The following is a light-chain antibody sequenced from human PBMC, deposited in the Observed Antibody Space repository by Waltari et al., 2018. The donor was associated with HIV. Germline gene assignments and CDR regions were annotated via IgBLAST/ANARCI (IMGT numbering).Light chain of an antibody. V-gene: IGLV3-1*01. CDR3: QAWGSSTSGV. J-gene: IGLJ3*02. Sequence: YEVTQPPSVAVSPGQTASITCSGYELGDQYTCWYQQRPGQSPLLVIYQDNKRPSGIPERFSASSSGHTATLTISGTLPLDEADYYCQAWGSSTSGVFGRGTRLTVL. CDR1: ELGDQY. CDR2: QDN.